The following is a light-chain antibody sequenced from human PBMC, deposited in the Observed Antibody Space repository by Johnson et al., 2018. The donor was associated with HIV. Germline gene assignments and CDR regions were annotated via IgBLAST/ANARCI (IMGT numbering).Light chain of an antibody. CDR1: SSNIGSNY. CDR2: ENN. V-gene: IGLV1-51*02. J-gene: IGLJ1*01. CDR3: GAWDSGLSAEV. Sequence: QSVLTQPPSVSAAPGQKVTISCSGSSSNIGSNYVSWYQQVPGTPPKLLIYENNKRPSGITDRFSASKSGTSATLELTGLQPGDEADYYCGAWDSGLSAEVFGTGTKVTVL.